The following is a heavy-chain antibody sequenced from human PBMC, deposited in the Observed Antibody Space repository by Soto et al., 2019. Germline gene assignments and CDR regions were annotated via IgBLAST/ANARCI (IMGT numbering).Heavy chain of an antibody. CDR2: ITSGSSTI. Sequence: WGSLRLSCVVSGFTFNSYSMDWVRQAPGKGLEWVSYITSGSSTIHYADSVKGRFTISRDNAKNSLYLQMNSLRDEDTAVYYCAHSSGRYFDYWGQGTLVTVSS. CDR3: AHSSGRYFDY. J-gene: IGHJ4*02. V-gene: IGHV3-48*02. D-gene: IGHD6-19*01. CDR1: GFTFNSYS.